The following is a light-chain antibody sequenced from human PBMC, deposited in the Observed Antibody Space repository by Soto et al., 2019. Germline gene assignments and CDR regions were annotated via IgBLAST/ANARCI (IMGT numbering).Light chain of an antibody. J-gene: IGLJ2*01. CDR3: SSYTGSSTLV. CDR2: DVS. V-gene: IGLV2-14*01. Sequence: QSALTQPASVSGSPGQSITISCTGTSSDVGGYNYVSWYQQYPGKAPKLMIYDVSNRPSGVPNRFSGSKSGNTASLTISGLQAEDEADYYCSSYTGSSTLVFGGGTKVTVL. CDR1: SSDVGGYNY.